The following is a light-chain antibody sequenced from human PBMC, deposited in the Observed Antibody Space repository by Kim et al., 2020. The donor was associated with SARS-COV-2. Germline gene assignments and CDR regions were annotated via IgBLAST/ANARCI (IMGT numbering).Light chain of an antibody. CDR2: RDN. Sequence: SYELTQPPSVSVSPGQTASITCSGDKLGDKYASWYQQKPGQSPVVVIFRDNRPPSGIPERFSGSNSGNTATLTISGTQAVDEADYYCQAWDSSIYVFGTGTKVTVL. J-gene: IGLJ1*01. CDR3: QAWDSSIYV. V-gene: IGLV3-1*01. CDR1: KLGDKY.